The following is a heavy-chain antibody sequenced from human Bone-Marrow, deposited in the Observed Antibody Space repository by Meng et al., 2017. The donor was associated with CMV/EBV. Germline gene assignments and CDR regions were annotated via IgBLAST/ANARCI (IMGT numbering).Heavy chain of an antibody. D-gene: IGHD2-2*02. J-gene: IGHJ6*02. CDR2: ISAYNGNT. CDR1: GYTFTSYG. CDR3: AREGIEFYTPNSIYYYCGMDV. V-gene: IGHV1-18*01. Sequence: ASVKVSCKASGYTFTSYGISWVRQAPGQGLEWMGWISAYNGNTNYAQKLQGRVTMTTDTSTSTAYMELRSLRSEDTAVYYCAREGIEFYTPNSIYYYCGMDVWGQGTTVTVSS.